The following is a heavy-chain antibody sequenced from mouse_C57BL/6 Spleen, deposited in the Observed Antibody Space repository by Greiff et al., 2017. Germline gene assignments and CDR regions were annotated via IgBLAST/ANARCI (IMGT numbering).Heavy chain of an antibody. CDR3: TRFLATVVSYWYFDV. J-gene: IGHJ1*03. CDR2: IDPETGGT. D-gene: IGHD1-1*01. CDR1: GYTFTDYE. V-gene: IGHV1-15*01. Sequence: QVQLQQSGAELVRPGASVTLSCKASGYTFTDYEMNWVKQTPVHGLEWIGAIDPETGGTAYNQKFKGKAILTADKSSSTAYMELRSLTSEDSAVYYCTRFLATVVSYWYFDVWGTGTTVTVSA.